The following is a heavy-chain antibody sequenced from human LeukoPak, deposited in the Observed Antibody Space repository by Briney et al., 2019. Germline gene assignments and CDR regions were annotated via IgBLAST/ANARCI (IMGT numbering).Heavy chain of an antibody. CDR3: ARAGDILTGYRYYFDY. CDR2: ISYDGSNK. J-gene: IGHJ4*02. D-gene: IGHD3-9*01. CDR1: GFTFSSYA. Sequence: PGGSLRLSCAASGFTFSSYAMHWVRQAPGKGLGWVAVISYDGSNKYYADSVKGRFTISRDNSKNTLYLQMNSLRAEDTAVYYCARAGDILTGYRYYFDYWGQGTLVTVSS. V-gene: IGHV3-30*04.